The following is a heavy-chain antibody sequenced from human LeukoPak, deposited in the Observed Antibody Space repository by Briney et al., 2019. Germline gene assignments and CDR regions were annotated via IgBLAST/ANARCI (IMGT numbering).Heavy chain of an antibody. V-gene: IGHV4-61*02. Sequence: SQTLSLTCTVSGGSISSGGYYWSWIRQHPGKGLEWIGRIYTSGSTNYNPSLKSRVTMSVDTSKNQFSLKLSSVTAADTAVYYCARVQEAGGSSYYYYYYYMDVWGKGTTVTVSS. D-gene: IGHD6-13*01. J-gene: IGHJ6*03. CDR3: ARVQEAGGSSYYYYYYYMDV. CDR2: IYTSGST. CDR1: GGSISSGGYY.